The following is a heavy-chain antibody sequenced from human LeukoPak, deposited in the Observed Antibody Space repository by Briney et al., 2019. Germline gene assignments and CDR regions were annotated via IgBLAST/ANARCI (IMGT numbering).Heavy chain of an antibody. CDR2: ISSRGDTM. J-gene: IGHJ4*02. CDR1: GFTFSDYY. CDR3: ARKQGSYIDY. Sequence: AGSLRLSCAASGFTFSDYYMNWIRQAPGMGLEWVSYISSRGDTMSYADSVKGRFTVSRDNAKNSLYLQMNSLRAEDTAVYFCARKQGSYIDYWGQGTLLTVSS. V-gene: IGHV3-11*01.